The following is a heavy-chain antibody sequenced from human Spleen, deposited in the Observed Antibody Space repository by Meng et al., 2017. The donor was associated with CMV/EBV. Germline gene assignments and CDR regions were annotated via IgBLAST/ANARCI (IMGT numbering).Heavy chain of an antibody. CDR2: INTFNGNT. CDR3: ARTHYDSSGYSLDY. D-gene: IGHD3-22*01. Sequence: SGYTLISYGISWVRQAPGQGPEWMGWINTFNGNTNYAQKFQGRVTMTRDTSISTAYMELSRLRSDDTAVYYCARTHYDSSGYSLDYWGQGTLVTVSS. CDR1: GYTLISYG. J-gene: IGHJ4*02. V-gene: IGHV1-18*01.